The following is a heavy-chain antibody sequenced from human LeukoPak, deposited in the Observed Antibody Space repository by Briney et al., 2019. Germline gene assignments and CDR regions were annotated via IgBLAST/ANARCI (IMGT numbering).Heavy chain of an antibody. CDR3: ARVAAAATYYYYGMDV. V-gene: IGHV6-1*01. CDR1: GDSVSSNSAA. CDR2: TYYRSKWYN. J-gene: IGHJ6*02. Sequence: SQTLSLTCAISGDSVSSNSAAWNWIRQSPSRGLEWLGRTYYRSKWYNDHAVSVKSRITINPDTSKNQFSLQLNSVTPEDTAVYYCARVAAAATYYYYGMDVWGQGTTVTVSS. D-gene: IGHD6-13*01.